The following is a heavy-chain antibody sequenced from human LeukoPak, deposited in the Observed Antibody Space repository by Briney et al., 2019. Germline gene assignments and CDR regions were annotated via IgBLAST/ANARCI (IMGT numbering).Heavy chain of an antibody. CDR3: VKDHDWGAFHI. V-gene: IGHV3-64D*06. CDR2: ISSNGGST. Sequence: GGSVRLSCSASGFTFSTYAMHWVRQAPGKGLEYVSGISSNGGSTYYADSVKGRFTISRDNSKNTLYLQMSSLRVEDTAVYYCVKDHDWGAFHIWGQGTMVTVSS. J-gene: IGHJ3*02. D-gene: IGHD7-27*01. CDR1: GFTFSTYA.